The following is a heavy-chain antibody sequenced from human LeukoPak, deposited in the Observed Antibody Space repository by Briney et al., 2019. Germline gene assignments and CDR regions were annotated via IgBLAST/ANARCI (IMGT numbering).Heavy chain of an antibody. CDR3: AKDSPYYYDSSGYYFDAFDI. CDR2: ISGSGGST. J-gene: IGHJ3*02. V-gene: IGHV3-23*01. Sequence: GGSLRLSCVASGFTFSSYAMSWVRQAPGKGLEWVSTISGSGGSTYYADSVKGRFTISRDNSKNTLYLQMNSLRAEDTAVYYCAKDSPYYYDSSGYYFDAFDIWGQGTMVTVSS. D-gene: IGHD3-22*01. CDR1: GFTFSSYA.